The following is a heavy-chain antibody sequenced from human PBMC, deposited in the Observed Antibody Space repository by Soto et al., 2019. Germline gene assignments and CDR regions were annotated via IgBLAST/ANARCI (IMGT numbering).Heavy chain of an antibody. CDR3: ARDWRGPLGELAFDP. Sequence: GGSLRLSCAASGFTFSSYSMNWVRQAPGKGLEWVSYISSSSSTIYYADSVKGRFTISRDNAKNSLYLQMNSLRAEDTAVYYCARDWRGPLGELAFDPWGQGTLVTVSS. CDR2: ISSSSSTI. V-gene: IGHV3-48*01. J-gene: IGHJ5*02. D-gene: IGHD3-10*01. CDR1: GFTFSSYS.